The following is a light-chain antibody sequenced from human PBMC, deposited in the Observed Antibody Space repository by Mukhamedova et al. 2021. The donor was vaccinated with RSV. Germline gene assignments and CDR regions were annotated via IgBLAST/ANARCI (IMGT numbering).Light chain of an antibody. V-gene: IGKV3-20*01. CDR1: QSVSSSY. CDR3: QQYGSSPWR. J-gene: IGKJ1*01. CDR2: GAS. Sequence: QSVSSSYLAWYQQKPGQAPRLLIYGASSRATGIPDRFSGSGSGTDFTLPISRLEPEDFAVYYCQQYGSSPWRFGQGTKVEIK.